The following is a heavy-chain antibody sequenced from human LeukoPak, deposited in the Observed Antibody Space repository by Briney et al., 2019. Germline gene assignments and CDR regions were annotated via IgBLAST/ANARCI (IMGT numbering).Heavy chain of an antibody. CDR1: GFIFSSYA. CDR2: IRGDGSNK. Sequence: PGGSLRLSCAASGFIFSSYAMHWVRQAPGKGLEWVAVIRGDGSNKYYVDSVKGRFTISKDNSKNTLYLQMNSLRAEDTAVSYCEISLVGTADVFDIWGHGTLVTVSS. J-gene: IGHJ3*02. D-gene: IGHD1-7*01. V-gene: IGHV3-30*02. CDR3: EISLVGTADVFDI.